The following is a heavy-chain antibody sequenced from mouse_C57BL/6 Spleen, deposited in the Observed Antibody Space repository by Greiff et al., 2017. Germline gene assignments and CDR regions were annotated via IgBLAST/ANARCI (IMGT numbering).Heavy chain of an antibody. Sequence: VQLQQSGAELVRPGTSVKMSCKASGYTFTNYWIGWAKQRPGHGLEWIGDIYPGGGYTNYNEKFKGKATLTADKSSSTAYMQFSSLTSEDSAIYYGARSGGYSPYYFDYWGQGTTLTVSS. V-gene: IGHV1-63*01. CDR3: ARSGGYSPYYFDY. CDR2: IYPGGGYT. CDR1: GYTFTNYW. D-gene: IGHD2-12*01. J-gene: IGHJ2*01.